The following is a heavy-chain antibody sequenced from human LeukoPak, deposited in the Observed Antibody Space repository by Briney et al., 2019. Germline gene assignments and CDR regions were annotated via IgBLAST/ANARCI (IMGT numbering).Heavy chain of an antibody. Sequence: GALRLSCAASGFTFSSYGMHWVRQAPGKGLDWVAVISYDGSNKYYADSVKGRFTISRDNSKNTLYLQMNSLRAEDTAVYYCAREEYSSSYGMDVWGKGTTVTVSS. J-gene: IGHJ6*03. D-gene: IGHD6-6*01. V-gene: IGHV3-30*03. CDR3: AREEYSSSYGMDV. CDR2: ISYDGSNK. CDR1: GFTFSSYG.